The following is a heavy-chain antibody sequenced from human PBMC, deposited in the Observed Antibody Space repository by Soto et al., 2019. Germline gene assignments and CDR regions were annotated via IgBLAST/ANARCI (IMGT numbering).Heavy chain of an antibody. V-gene: IGHV1-18*04. D-gene: IGHD6-13*01. CDR2: ISAYNGNT. Sequence: QVQLVQSGAEVKKPGASVKVSCKASGYTFTSYGISWVRQAPGRGLEWMGWISAYNGNTNYAQKLQGRVTMTTDTSTSTAYMELRSLRSDDTAVYYCARDVYWGSSWYGSYYFDYWGQGTLVTVSS. CDR3: ARDVYWGSSWYGSYYFDY. J-gene: IGHJ4*02. CDR1: GYTFTSYG.